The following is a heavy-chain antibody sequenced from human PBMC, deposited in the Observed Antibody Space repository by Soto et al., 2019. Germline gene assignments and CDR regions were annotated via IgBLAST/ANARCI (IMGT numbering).Heavy chain of an antibody. Sequence: QVQLVQSGAEVKKPGASVKVSCKASGYTFTNFGISWVRQAPGQGLEWMGWISAYNGNTNYAQKFQGRVTMTTDTSTGTAYMEVRSLRFDVTAGYYCARGGTPSPYWGQGTLGTVSS. CDR1: GYTFTNFG. J-gene: IGHJ4*02. V-gene: IGHV1-18*01. D-gene: IGHD2-15*01. CDR3: ARGGTPSPY. CDR2: ISAYNGNT.